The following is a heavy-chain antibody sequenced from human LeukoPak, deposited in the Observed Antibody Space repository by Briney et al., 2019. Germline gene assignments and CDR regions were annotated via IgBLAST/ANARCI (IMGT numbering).Heavy chain of an antibody. V-gene: IGHV1-8*03. CDR1: GGTFSSYA. CDR3: ARGNDFWSGYFDY. Sequence: ASVKVSCKASGGTFSSYAISWVRQATGQGLEWMGWMNPNSGNTGYAQKFQGRVTITRNTSISTAYMELSSLRSEDTAVYYCARGNDFWSGYFDYWGQGTLVTVSS. D-gene: IGHD3-3*01. J-gene: IGHJ4*02. CDR2: MNPNSGNT.